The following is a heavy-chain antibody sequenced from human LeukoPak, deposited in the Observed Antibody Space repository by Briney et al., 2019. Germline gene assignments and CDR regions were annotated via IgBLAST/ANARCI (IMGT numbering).Heavy chain of an antibody. Sequence: ASVKVSCKASGYTFTGHYMHWVRQAPGQGLEWMGWIDPNNGGTNYAQKFQGRVTMTRDTSISTAYMELSRLRSDDTAVYYCARVYYDFWSGYLHPFDYWGQGTLVTVSS. J-gene: IGHJ4*02. CDR2: IDPNNGGT. V-gene: IGHV1-2*02. CDR3: ARVYYDFWSGYLHPFDY. D-gene: IGHD3-3*01. CDR1: GYTFTGHY.